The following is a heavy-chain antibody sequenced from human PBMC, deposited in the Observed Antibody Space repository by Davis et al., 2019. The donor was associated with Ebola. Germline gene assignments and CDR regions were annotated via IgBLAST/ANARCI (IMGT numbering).Heavy chain of an antibody. CDR3: VRAGSSTWRDFDY. D-gene: IGHD6-13*01. CDR1: GFTFSNYW. V-gene: IGHV3-72*01. CDR2: TRNKANSYTT. Sequence: PGGSLRLSCAASGFTFSNYWMTWVRQAPGKGLEWVGRTRNKANSYTTEYAASVKGRFSISRDDSQNSLYLQMNSLKSEDTAVYYCVRAGSSTWRDFDYWGQGTLVTVSS. J-gene: IGHJ4*02.